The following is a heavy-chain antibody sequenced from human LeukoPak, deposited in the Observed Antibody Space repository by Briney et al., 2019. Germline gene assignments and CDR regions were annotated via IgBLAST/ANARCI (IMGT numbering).Heavy chain of an antibody. CDR2: INHSGST. V-gene: IGHV4-39*07. D-gene: IGHD6-13*01. CDR1: GGSISSSRYY. Sequence: PSETLSLTCAVSGGSISSSRYYWSWIRQPPGKGLEWIGEINHSGSTNYNPSLKSRVTISVDTSKNQFSLKLSSVTAADTAVYYCARGRKTSSSWDRTLSSYFQHWGQGTLVTVSS. J-gene: IGHJ1*01. CDR3: ARGRKTSSSWDRTLSSYFQH.